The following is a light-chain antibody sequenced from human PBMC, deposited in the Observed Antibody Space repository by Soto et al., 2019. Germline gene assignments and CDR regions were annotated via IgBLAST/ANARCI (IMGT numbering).Light chain of an antibody. CDR3: QQFNSHLLFT. J-gene: IGKJ3*01. CDR1: QGISSA. Sequence: AIQLTQSPSSLSASVGDRVTITCRASQGISSALAWYQQKPGKAPKLLIYDASSLESGVPSRFSGSGSGTYFTLTISSLQPEDFATYYCQQFNSHLLFTFGPGTKVDIK. V-gene: IGKV1-13*02. CDR2: DAS.